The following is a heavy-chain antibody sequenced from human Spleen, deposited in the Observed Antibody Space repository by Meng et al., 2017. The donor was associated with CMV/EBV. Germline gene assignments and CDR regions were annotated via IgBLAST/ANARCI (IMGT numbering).Heavy chain of an antibody. CDR3: ARDATYNYNNSGYYHFDY. CDR1: GFTFSSYA. V-gene: IGHV3-48*04. CDR2: IGSSSTTI. D-gene: IGHD3-22*01. J-gene: IGHJ4*02. Sequence: GESLKISCAASGFTFSSYAMSWVRQAPGKGLEWVSYIGSSSTTIYYADSVRGRFTIYRDNAKKSLHLQMNSLRAEDTAVYYCARDATYNYNNSGYYHFDYWGQGVLVTVSS.